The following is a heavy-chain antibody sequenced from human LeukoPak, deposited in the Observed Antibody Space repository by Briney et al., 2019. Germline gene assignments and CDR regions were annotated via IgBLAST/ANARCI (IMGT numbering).Heavy chain of an antibody. CDR2: INHSGST. CDR3: ARVRYSYGSYYYYGMDV. V-gene: IGHV4-34*01. CDR1: GGSFSGYY. J-gene: IGHJ6*02. Sequence: SETLSLTCAVYGGSFSGYYWSWIRQPPGKGLEWIGEINHSGSTNYNPSLKSRVTISVDTSKNQFSLQLSSVTAADTAVYYCARVRYSYGSYYYYGMDVWGQGTTVTVSS. D-gene: IGHD5-18*01.